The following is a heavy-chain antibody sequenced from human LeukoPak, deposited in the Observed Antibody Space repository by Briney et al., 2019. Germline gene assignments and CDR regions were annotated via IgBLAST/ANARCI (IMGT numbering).Heavy chain of an antibody. J-gene: IGHJ3*02. CDR2: IYPGDSDT. D-gene: IGHD5-18*01. V-gene: IGHV5-51*01. Sequence: GESLKISCKGSGYSFTSYWIGWVRQMPGKGLEWMGIIYPGDSDTRYSPSFQGQITISADKSISTAYLQWSSLKASDTAMYYCAGPRLHLWFDEDAFDIWGQGTMVTVSS. CDR1: GYSFTSYW. CDR3: AGPRLHLWFDEDAFDI.